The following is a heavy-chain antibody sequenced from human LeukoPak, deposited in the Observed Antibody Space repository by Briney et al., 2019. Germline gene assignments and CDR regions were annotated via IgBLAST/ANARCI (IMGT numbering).Heavy chain of an antibody. V-gene: IGHV3-23*01. CDR1: GFTFSSYA. CDR3: AKMTRAYCSSTSCYAYYFDY. CDR2: ISGSGGST. Sequence: PGGSLRLSCAASGFTFSSYAMSWVRQAPGKGLEWVSAISGSGGSTYYADSVKGRFTISRDNSKNTLYLQMNSLGAEDTAVYYCAKMTRAYCSSTSCYAYYFDYWGQGTLVTVSS. D-gene: IGHD2-2*01. J-gene: IGHJ4*02.